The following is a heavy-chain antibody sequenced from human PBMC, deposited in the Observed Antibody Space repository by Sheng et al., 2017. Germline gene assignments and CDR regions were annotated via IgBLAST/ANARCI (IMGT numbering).Heavy chain of an antibody. CDR2: IRIDGNNK. J-gene: IGHJ5*02. CDR1: GFTFSSHG. V-gene: IGHV3-30*02. Sequence: QVQLVQSGGGAVQPGGPVRLSCVTSGFTFSSHGMHWVRQAPGKGLEWVAFIRIDGNNKYYSSSVKGRFRRLQRQFQEQLYLQMNSLRRDDTAVYFCAKDTDSDQLVTVPFAWGQGTQVTVSS. D-gene: IGHD2-21*02. CDR3: AKDTDSDQLVTVPFA.